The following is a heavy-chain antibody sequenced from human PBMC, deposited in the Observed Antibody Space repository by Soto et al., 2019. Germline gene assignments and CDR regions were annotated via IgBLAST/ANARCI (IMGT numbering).Heavy chain of an antibody. D-gene: IGHD3-22*01. V-gene: IGHV4-39*01. CDR2: IYYSGST. CDR1: GDSIRSSSYY. J-gene: IGHJ4*02. Sequence: QLQLQESGPGLVKPSESLSLTCTVSGDSIRSSSYYWGWIRQPPGKGLEWIGSIYYSGSTYYNPSLKSRVTISVDTYRIHCSLILISVTAADTAVYYCARQSYDSTDYFDYWGQGTLVTVSS. CDR3: ARQSYDSTDYFDY.